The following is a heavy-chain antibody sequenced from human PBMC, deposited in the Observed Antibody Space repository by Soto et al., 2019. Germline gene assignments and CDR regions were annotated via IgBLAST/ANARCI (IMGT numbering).Heavy chain of an antibody. CDR2: IYYSGST. D-gene: IGHD3-3*01. V-gene: IGHV4-61*01. J-gene: IGHJ6*02. CDR3: ARDGMYYDFYYYYYGMDV. Sequence: SETLSLTCTVSGGSVSSGSYYWSWIRQPPGKGLEWIGYIYYSGSTNYNPSLKSRVTISVDTSKNQFSLKLSSVTAADTAVYYCARDGMYYDFYYYYYGMDVWGQGTTVTV. CDR1: GGSVSSGSYY.